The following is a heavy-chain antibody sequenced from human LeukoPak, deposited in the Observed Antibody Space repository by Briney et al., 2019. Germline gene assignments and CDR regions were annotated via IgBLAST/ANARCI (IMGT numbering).Heavy chain of an antibody. D-gene: IGHD3-9*01. CDR2: IYTSGST. J-gene: IGHJ4*02. CDR1: GGSISSYY. V-gene: IGHV4-4*09. CDR3: ARCRDDTLTGYYSPIGSCGH. Sequence: KPSETLSLTCTVSGGSISSYYWSWIRQPPGKGLEWIGYIYTSGSTNYNPSLKSRVTISVDTSKNQFSLKLSSVTAADMAVYYCARCRDDTLTGYYSPIGSCGHWGQGTLVTVSS.